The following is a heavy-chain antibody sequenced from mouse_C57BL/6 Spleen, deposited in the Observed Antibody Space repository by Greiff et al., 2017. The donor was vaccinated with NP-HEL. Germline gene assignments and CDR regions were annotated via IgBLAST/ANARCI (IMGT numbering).Heavy chain of an antibody. CDR1: GFNIKDYY. CDR3: TIYYGSSLFAY. Sequence: EVQLQQSGAELVRPGASVKLSCTASGFNIKDYYMHWVKQRPEQGLEWIGRIDPEDGDTEYAPKFQGKATMTADTSSNTAYLQLSSLTSEDTAVYYCTIYYGSSLFAYWGQGTLVTVSA. CDR2: IDPEDGDT. J-gene: IGHJ3*01. V-gene: IGHV14-1*01. D-gene: IGHD1-1*01.